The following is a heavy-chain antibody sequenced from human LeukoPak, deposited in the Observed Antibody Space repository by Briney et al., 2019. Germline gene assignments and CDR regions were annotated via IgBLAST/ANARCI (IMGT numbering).Heavy chain of an antibody. CDR2: ISSSSSYI. J-gene: IGHJ4*02. CDR3: ARDRDYYDSSGYGSGATDY. V-gene: IGHV3-21*01. D-gene: IGHD3-22*01. Sequence: GGSLRLSCTVSGFSLSSYAMNWVRQAPGKGLEWVSSISSSSSYIYYADSVKGRFTIPRDNAKNSLYLQMNSLRAEDTAVYYCARDRDYYDSSGYGSGATDYWGQGTLVTVSS. CDR1: GFSLSSYA.